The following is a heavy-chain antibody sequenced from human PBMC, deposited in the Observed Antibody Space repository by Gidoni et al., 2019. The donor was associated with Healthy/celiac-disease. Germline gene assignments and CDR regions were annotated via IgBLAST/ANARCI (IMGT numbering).Heavy chain of an antibody. V-gene: IGHV4-59*01. CDR2: IYYSGST. Sequence: QVQLQESGPGLVKPSETLSLTCTVSGGSISSYYWSWIRQPPGKGLEWIGYIYYSGSTNYNPSLKSRVTISVDTSKNQFSLKLSSVTAADTAVYYCARGDSSSSEYYFDYWGQGTLVTVSS. D-gene: IGHD6-6*01. J-gene: IGHJ4*02. CDR1: GGSISSYY. CDR3: ARGDSSSSEYYFDY.